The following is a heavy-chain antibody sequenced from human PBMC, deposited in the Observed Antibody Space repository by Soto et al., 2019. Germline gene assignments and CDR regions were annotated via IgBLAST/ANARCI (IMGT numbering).Heavy chain of an antibody. CDR1: GRTFSSYA. CDR3: ARSKSEVVAATKYWFDP. CDR2: IIPIFGTS. V-gene: IGHV1-69*01. Sequence: QVQLVQSGAEVKKPGTSVKVSCKASGRTFSSYAISWVRQAPGPGVEWMGGIIPIFGTSNYAQKLQGRVTITADESTSTAYMELSSLRSEDTAVYYCARSKSEVVAATKYWFDPWGQGTLVTVSS. J-gene: IGHJ5*02. D-gene: IGHD2-15*01.